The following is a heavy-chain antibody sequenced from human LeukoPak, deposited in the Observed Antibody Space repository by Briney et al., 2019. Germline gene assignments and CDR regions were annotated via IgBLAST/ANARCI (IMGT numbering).Heavy chain of an antibody. CDR1: GGTFSSYA. CDR3: ARDPSRGRVLMVYYDY. Sequence: SVKVSCKASGGTFSSYAISWVRQAPGQGLEWMGGIIPIFGTANYAQKFQGRVTITADESTSTAYMELSSLRSEDTAVYYCARDPSRGRVLMVYYDYWGQGTLVTVSS. CDR2: IIPIFGTA. D-gene: IGHD2-8*01. J-gene: IGHJ4*02. V-gene: IGHV1-69*01.